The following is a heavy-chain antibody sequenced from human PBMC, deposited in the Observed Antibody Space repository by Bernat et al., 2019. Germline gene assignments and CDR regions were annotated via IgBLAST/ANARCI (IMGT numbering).Heavy chain of an antibody. V-gene: IGHV5-51*01. D-gene: IGHD2-15*01. CDR3: ARRQYCSDGSCYSGAFDI. Sequence: EVQLVQSGAEVKKPGESLKISCKGSGYSFTSYWIGWVRQMPGKGLEWMGIIYPGDSDTRYSPSFQGQVTISADKSISTAYLQWSSLKASDTAMYYCARRQYCSDGSCYSGAFDIWGQGTRVTVSS. J-gene: IGHJ3*02. CDR2: IYPGDSDT. CDR1: GYSFTSYW.